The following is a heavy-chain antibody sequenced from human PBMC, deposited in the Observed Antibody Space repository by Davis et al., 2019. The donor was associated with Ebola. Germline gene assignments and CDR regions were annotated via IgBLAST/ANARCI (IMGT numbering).Heavy chain of an antibody. J-gene: IGHJ4*02. Sequence: PSETLSLTCTVSGGSISSSSYYWGWIRQPPGKGLEWIGSIYYSGSTYYNPSLKSRVTISVDTSKNQFSLKLSSVTAADTAVYYCARTFCGGDCHSGYYFDYWGQGTLVTVSS. CDR2: IYYSGST. V-gene: IGHV4-39*01. D-gene: IGHD2-21*01. CDR1: GGSISSSSYY. CDR3: ARTFCGGDCHSGYYFDY.